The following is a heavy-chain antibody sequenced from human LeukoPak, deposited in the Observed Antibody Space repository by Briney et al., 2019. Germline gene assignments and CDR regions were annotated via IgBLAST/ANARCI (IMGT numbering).Heavy chain of an antibody. Sequence: GASVKVSCKASGYTFTGYYMHWVRQAPGQGLEWMGWINPNSGGTNYAQKFQGWVTMTRDTSISTAYMELSRLRSDDTAVYYCAREEVRGVPDYYYYGMDVWGQGTTVTVSS. CDR3: AREEVRGVPDYYYYGMDV. V-gene: IGHV1-2*04. D-gene: IGHD3-10*01. CDR2: INPNSGGT. J-gene: IGHJ6*02. CDR1: GYTFTGYY.